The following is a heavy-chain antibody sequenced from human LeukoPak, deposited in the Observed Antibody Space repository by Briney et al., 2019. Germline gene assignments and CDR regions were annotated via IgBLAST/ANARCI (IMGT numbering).Heavy chain of an antibody. D-gene: IGHD6-6*01. V-gene: IGHV3-48*04. J-gene: IGHJ1*01. CDR2: INSNSNSI. CDR3: ARGGSSSIKYFQH. CDR1: GFTFSSYT. Sequence: PGGSLRLSCAASGFTFSSYTMNWVRQAPGKGQEWLSYINSNSNSIYYADSVEGRFTISRDNAKNSLYLQMNSLRGEDTAVYYCARGGSSSIKYFQHWGQGALVTVSS.